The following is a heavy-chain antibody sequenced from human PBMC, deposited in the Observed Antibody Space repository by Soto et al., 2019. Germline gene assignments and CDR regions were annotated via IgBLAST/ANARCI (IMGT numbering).Heavy chain of an antibody. J-gene: IGHJ6*02. D-gene: IGHD1-7*01. CDR2: INPNSGGT. Sequence: ASVKVSCKASGYTFTDYYMHWVRQAPGQGLEWMGWINPNSGGTNYAHKFQGRVTMTRDTSISTAYMELSRLRSDDTAVYYCARKLELRGSYYYYYDMDVWGQGTTVTVSS. CDR3: ARKLELRGSYYYYYDMDV. V-gene: IGHV1-2*07. CDR1: GYTFTDYY.